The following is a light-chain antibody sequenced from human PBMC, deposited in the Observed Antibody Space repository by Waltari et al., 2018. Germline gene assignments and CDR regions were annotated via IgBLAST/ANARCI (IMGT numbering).Light chain of an antibody. CDR1: SPNIGAGYD. CDR2: GIN. Sequence: QSVLTQPPSVSGAPGQRVTISCTGSSPNIGAGYDVPWYQQLPGTAPRLLIYGINNRPSGVPDRFSGSKSGSSASLTISALQAEDEADYYCHSYGGSLTVIFGGGTKVTVL. V-gene: IGLV1-40*01. J-gene: IGLJ2*01. CDR3: HSYGGSLTVI.